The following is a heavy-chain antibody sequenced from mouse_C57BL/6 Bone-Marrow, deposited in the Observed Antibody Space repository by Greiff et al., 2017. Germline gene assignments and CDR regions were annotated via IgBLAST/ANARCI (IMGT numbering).Heavy chain of an antibody. V-gene: IGHV1-64*01. D-gene: IGHD2-5*01. CDR3: ARWAYYSKYYFDY. CDR2: IHPNSGST. Sequence: QVQLQQPGAELVKPGASVKLSCKASGYTFTSYWMHWVKQRTGQGLEWIGMIHPNSGSTNYNEKFKSKATLTVDKSSSTAYMQLSSLTSEDSAVYCCARWAYYSKYYFDYWGQGTPLTVSS. CDR1: GYTFTSYW. J-gene: IGHJ2*01.